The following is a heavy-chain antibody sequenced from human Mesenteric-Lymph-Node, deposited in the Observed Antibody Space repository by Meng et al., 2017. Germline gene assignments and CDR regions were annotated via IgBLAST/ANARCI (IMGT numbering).Heavy chain of an antibody. J-gene: IGHJ4*02. CDR3: AKVDYGDYG. CDR1: GFTFSSYA. D-gene: IGHD4-17*01. Sequence: GESLKISCAASGFTFSSYAMSWVRQAPGKGLEWVSAISGSGGSTYYADSVKGRFTISRDNSKNTLYLQMNSLRAEDTAVYYCAKVDYGDYGWSQGTLVTVSS. CDR2: ISGSGGST. V-gene: IGHV3-23*01.